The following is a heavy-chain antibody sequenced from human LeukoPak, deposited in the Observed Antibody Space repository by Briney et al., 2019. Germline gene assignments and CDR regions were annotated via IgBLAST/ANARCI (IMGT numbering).Heavy chain of an antibody. CDR2: INPSGGST. CDR1: GYTITSYY. J-gene: IGHJ4*02. D-gene: IGHD4-23*01. Sequence: GASVKVSCKASGYTITSYYMHWVRQAPGQGLEWMGIINPSGGSTSYEQKFQGRVTMTRDMSTSTVYMELSSLRSEDTAVYYCARGRWSPPFDFWDQGTLVTVSS. V-gene: IGHV1-46*01. CDR3: ARGRWSPPFDF.